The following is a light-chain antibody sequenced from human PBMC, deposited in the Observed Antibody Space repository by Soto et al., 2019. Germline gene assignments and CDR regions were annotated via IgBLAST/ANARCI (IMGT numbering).Light chain of an antibody. CDR1: RSLSSIF. V-gene: IGKV3-20*01. Sequence: EIVLTQSPGTLSLSPGERATLSCRASRSLSSIFLAWYQQKPGQAPRLLIYGASSRATGIPDRFSGSGSGTTFTQHISQTEPASFAVYYCQQYGDSPQTFGEGTKVEIK. CDR2: GAS. J-gene: IGKJ1*01. CDR3: QQYGDSPQT.